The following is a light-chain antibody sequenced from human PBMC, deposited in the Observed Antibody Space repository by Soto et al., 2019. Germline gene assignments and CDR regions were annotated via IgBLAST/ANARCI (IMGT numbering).Light chain of an antibody. CDR2: KTS. CDR1: QSISDW. V-gene: IGKV1-5*03. Sequence: DIQMTQSPSTLSASVGDRVTITCRASQSISDWLAWFQQKPGKAPKLLIYKTSSLESGVPSRFSGSGSGTEFTLSISSLQPDDFATYYCQHYESYTWTFGQGTNVEIK. J-gene: IGKJ1*01. CDR3: QHYESYTWT.